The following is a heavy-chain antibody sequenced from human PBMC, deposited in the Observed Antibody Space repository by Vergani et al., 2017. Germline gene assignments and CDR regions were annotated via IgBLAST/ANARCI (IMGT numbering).Heavy chain of an antibody. J-gene: IGHJ6*03. D-gene: IGHD3-16*01. CDR2: IYSGGST. CDR3: AKDPGDAKYYYYYMDV. V-gene: IGHV3-66*01. CDR1: GFTVSSNY. Sequence: EVQVVETGGGLVQPGGSLRLSCAASGFTVSSNYMSWVRQAPGKGLEWVSVIYSGGSTYYADSVKGRFIISRDNSNNTLYLQMNSLRAEDTAVYYCAKDPGDAKYYYYYMDVWGKGP.